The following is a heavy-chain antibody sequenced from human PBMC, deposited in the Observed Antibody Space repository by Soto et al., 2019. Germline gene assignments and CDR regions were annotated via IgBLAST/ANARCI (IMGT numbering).Heavy chain of an antibody. V-gene: IGHV1-18*01. CDR3: ANVLLCESVSVRYL. CDR1: GYTFTSYG. CDR2: ISAYNGNT. D-gene: IGHD2-8*01. J-gene: IGHJ4*02. Sequence: GASVKVSCKASGYTFTSYGISWVRQAPGQGLEWMGWISAYNGNTNYAQKLQGRVTMTTDTSTSTAYMELRSLRSDDTAVYYCANVLLCESVSVRYLGGQGSLVTVSS.